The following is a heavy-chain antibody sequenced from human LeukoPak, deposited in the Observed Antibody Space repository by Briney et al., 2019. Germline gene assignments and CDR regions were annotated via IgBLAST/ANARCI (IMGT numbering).Heavy chain of an antibody. V-gene: IGHV4-34*01. Sequence: SETLSLTCAVYGGSFSSYYWSWIRQPPGKGLEWIGEINLSGSTNYNPSLKSRVTISVDTSKNQFSLKLSSVTAADTAVYYCARGDVGATLDFYYFDMDVWGRGTTVTVSS. CDR2: INLSGST. J-gene: IGHJ6*02. D-gene: IGHD1-26*01. CDR1: GGSFSSYY. CDR3: ARGDVGATLDFYYFDMDV.